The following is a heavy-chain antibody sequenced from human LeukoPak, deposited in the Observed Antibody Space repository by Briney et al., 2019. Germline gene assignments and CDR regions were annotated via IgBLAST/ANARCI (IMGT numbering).Heavy chain of an antibody. Sequence: GGSLRLSCAASGFTFSSYSMNWVRQALGKGLEWVSSISSSSSYIYYADSVKGRFTISRDNAKNSLYLQMNSLRAEDTAVYYCARPTRRDGYNQPLPYFDYWGQGTLVTVSS. J-gene: IGHJ4*02. D-gene: IGHD5-24*01. CDR2: ISSSSSYI. V-gene: IGHV3-21*01. CDR3: ARPTRRDGYNQPLPYFDY. CDR1: GFTFSSYS.